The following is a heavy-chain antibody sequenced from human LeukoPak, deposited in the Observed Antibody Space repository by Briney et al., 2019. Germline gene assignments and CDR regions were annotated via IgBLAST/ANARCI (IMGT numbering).Heavy chain of an antibody. CDR2: INWNGGST. CDR3: ARSSSGYSL. J-gene: IGHJ4*02. CDR1: GFTFDDYG. V-gene: IGHV3-20*04. D-gene: IGHD3-22*01. Sequence: GGSLRLSCAASGFTFDDYGMSWVRQAPGQGLEWVSCINWNGGSTGYADSVKGRFTISRGHAKGSLYPQVNRLSAEETALYYCARSSSGYSLWGQGTVVTVSS.